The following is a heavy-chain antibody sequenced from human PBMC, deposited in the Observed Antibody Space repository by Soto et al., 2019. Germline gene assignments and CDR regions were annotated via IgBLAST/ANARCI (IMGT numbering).Heavy chain of an antibody. J-gene: IGHJ6*02. V-gene: IGHV3-53*02. CDR1: GFTVSSNY. CDR3: ARDRHPQPHNYYGMDV. Sequence: EVQLVETGGGLIQPGGSLRLSCAASGFTVSSNYMSWVRQAPGKGLEWVSVIYSGGSTYYADSVKGRFTISRDNSKNTLYLQMNSPRAEDTAVYYCARDRHPQPHNYYGMDVWGQGTTVTVSS. CDR2: IYSGGST.